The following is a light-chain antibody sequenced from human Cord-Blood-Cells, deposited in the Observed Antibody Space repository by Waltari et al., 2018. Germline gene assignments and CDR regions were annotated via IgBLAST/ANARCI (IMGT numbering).Light chain of an antibody. CDR1: QRVSSN. V-gene: IGKV3-15*01. J-gene: IGKJ2*01. CDR2: GAS. CDR3: QQYNNWPPYT. Sequence: EIVMTQSPATLSVSPGARATLSCRASQRVSSNLAWYQQKPGQAPRLLIYGASPRATGIPARFSGSGSGTEFTLTISSLQSEDFAVYYCQQYNNWPPYTFGQGTKLEIK.